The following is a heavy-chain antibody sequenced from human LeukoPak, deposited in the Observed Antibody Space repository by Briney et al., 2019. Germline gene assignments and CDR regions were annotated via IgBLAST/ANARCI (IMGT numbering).Heavy chain of an antibody. V-gene: IGHV3-7*01. D-gene: IGHD2-15*01. CDR2: IKQDGTEK. CDR1: GFTFTTYW. CDR3: ARVQGESCSGGSCYFYYYYMDV. J-gene: IGHJ6*03. Sequence: GGSLRLSCAASGFTFTTYWMSWVRQAPGKGLEWVANIKQDGTEKYYVDSVKGRFTISRDNAKNSLYLQMNSLRAEDTAVYYCARVQGESCSGGSCYFYYYYMDVWGKGTTVTVSS.